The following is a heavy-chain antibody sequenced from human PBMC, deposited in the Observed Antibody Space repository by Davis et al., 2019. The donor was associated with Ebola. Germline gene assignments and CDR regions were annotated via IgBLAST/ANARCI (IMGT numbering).Heavy chain of an antibody. Sequence: SETLSLTCAVYGGSFSGYYWSWIRQPPGKGLEWIGEINHSGSPNYNPSLKSRVTISVDTSKNQFSLKLSSVTAADTAVYYCARGPRFITKVRGVIPFDYWGQGTLVTVSS. J-gene: IGHJ4*02. CDR3: ARGPRFITKVRGVIPFDY. V-gene: IGHV4-34*01. CDR2: INHSGSP. CDR1: GGSFSGYY. D-gene: IGHD3-10*01.